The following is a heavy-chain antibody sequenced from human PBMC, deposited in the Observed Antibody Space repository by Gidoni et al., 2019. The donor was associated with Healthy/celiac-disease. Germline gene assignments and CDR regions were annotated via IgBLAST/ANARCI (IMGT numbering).Heavy chain of an antibody. CDR2: ISWNSGSI. V-gene: IGHV3-9*01. CDR1: GFTFDDYA. J-gene: IGHJ3*02. Sequence: EVQLVESGGGLVQPGRSLRLSCAASGFTFDDYAMPWVRQAPGKGLEWVSGISWNSGSIGYADSVKGRFTISRDNAKNSLYLQMNSLRAEDTALYYCAKPGGDLGYCSGGSCYSDDAFDIWGQGTMVTVSS. CDR3: AKPGGDLGYCSGGSCYSDDAFDI. D-gene: IGHD2-15*01.